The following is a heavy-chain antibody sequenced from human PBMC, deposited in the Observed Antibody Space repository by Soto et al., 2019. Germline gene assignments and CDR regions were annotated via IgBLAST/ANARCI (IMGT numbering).Heavy chain of an antibody. Sequence: QVQLVESGGGVVQPGRSLRLSCAASGFTFSSYGMHWVRQAPGKGLEWVAVISYDGSNKYYADSVKGRFTISRDNSKNTLYLQMNSLRAEDTAVYYCARDGNYYASSGPCFDYWGQGTLVTVSS. D-gene: IGHD3-22*01. CDR1: GFTFSSYG. CDR2: ISYDGSNK. J-gene: IGHJ4*02. CDR3: ARDGNYYASSGPCFDY. V-gene: IGHV3-30*03.